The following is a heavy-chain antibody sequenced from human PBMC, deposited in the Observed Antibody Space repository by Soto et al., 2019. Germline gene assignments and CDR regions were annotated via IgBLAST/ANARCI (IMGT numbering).Heavy chain of an antibody. D-gene: IGHD5-12*01. J-gene: IGHJ4*02. CDR1: GFTFSNYG. CDR3: ARDPEKYRGYDLGIDC. CDR2: ITGTDGTT. Sequence: GSLRLSCAASGFTFSNYGMSWVHQAPGKGLEWVSAITGTDGTTYYADSVKGRFTISRDNAKNSLYLQMNSLRAEDAAVYYCARDPEKYRGYDLGIDCWGQGTLVTVSS. V-gene: IGHV3-48*03.